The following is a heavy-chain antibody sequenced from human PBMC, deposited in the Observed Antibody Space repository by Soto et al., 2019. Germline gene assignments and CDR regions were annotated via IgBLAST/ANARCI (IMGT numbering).Heavy chain of an antibody. CDR3: ARGRRGYSYGQNYYYGMDV. CDR2: IYYSGST. V-gene: IGHV4-59*01. Sequence: QVQLQESGPGLVKPSETLSLTCTVSGGSISSYYWSWIRQPPGKGLEWIGYIYYSGSTNYNPSLKSRVTISVDTSKNQFSLKLSSVTAADTAVYYCARGRRGYSYGQNYYYGMDVWGQGTTVTVSS. CDR1: GGSISSYY. D-gene: IGHD5-18*01. J-gene: IGHJ6*02.